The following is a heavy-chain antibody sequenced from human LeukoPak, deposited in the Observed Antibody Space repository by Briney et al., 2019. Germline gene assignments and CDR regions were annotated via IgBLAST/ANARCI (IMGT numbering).Heavy chain of an antibody. D-gene: IGHD4-17*01. V-gene: IGHV1-69*04. J-gene: IGHJ4*02. CDR3: ARDAYGDYLFDY. CDR1: GGTFSSYA. CDR2: IIPILGIA. Sequence: SVKVSCKASGGTFSSYAISWVRQAPGQGLEWKGRIIPILGIANYAQKFQGRVTITADKSTSTAYMELSSLRSEDTAVYYCARDAYGDYLFDYWGQGTLVTVSS.